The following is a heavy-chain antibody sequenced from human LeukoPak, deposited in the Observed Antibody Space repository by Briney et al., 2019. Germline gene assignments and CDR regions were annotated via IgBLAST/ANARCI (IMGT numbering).Heavy chain of an antibody. CDR2: INPNSGGT. Sequence: GSVKVSCKASGGTFSSYAISWVRQAPGQGLEWMGWINPNSGGTNYAQKFQGRVTMTRDTSISTAYMELSRLRSDDTAVYYCARDRGKVGATPPRYYMDVWGKGTTVTVSS. V-gene: IGHV1-2*02. CDR3: ARDRGKVGATPPRYYMDV. D-gene: IGHD1-26*01. J-gene: IGHJ6*03. CDR1: GGTFSSYA.